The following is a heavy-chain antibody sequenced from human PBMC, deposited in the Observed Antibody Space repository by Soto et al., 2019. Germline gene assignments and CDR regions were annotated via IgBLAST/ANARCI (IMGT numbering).Heavy chain of an antibody. CDR1: GFTFRDYW. CDR2: ISTDGSDR. J-gene: IGHJ4*02. CDR3: VRDFKDLGN. Sequence: SGGSLRLTCEAAGFTFRDYWMHWVRQGPGKGLVWVAGISTDGSDRRYAGSVKGRFTVSRDNAKNTLFLQMNSLRGDDAAVYYCVRDFKDLGNWGPGTLVTV. D-gene: IGHD7-27*01. V-gene: IGHV3-74*01.